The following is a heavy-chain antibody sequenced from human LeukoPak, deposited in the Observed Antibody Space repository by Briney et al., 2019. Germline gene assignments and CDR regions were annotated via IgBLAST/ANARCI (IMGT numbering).Heavy chain of an antibody. D-gene: IGHD3-10*01. Sequence: PGGSLRLSCAASGFTSSSYAMHWVRQAPGKGLEWVAVMSYDGINKYYADSVKGRFTISRDNSKNTLYLQMNSLRAEDTAVYYCARGDTMVRGVPDYWGQGTLVTVSS. CDR3: ARGDTMVRGVPDY. CDR1: GFTSSSYA. J-gene: IGHJ4*02. V-gene: IGHV3-30-3*01. CDR2: MSYDGINK.